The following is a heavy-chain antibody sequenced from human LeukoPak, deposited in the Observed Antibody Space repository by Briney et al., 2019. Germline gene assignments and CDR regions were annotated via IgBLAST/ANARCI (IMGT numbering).Heavy chain of an antibody. CDR1: GFTFSDYY. Sequence: PGGSLRLSCAASGFTFSDYYMSWIRQAPGKGLEWVSYISSSGSTIYYADSVKGRFTISRDNAKDSLYLQMNSLRAEDTAVYYCARDRGYDFWSGYLSDYWGQGTLVTVSS. J-gene: IGHJ4*02. CDR2: ISSSGSTI. CDR3: ARDRGYDFWSGYLSDY. D-gene: IGHD3-3*01. V-gene: IGHV3-11*04.